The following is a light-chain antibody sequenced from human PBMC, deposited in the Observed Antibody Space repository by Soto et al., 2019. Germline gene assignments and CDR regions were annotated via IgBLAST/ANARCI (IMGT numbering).Light chain of an antibody. CDR2: AAS. Sequence: DIQMTQSPSSVSASVGDRVTMTCRASQGISSWLVWYQQKAGKAPKLLIYAASKLQSGVPSSFSGSGSGTDFARTISSLQPEDSATYYRQQANSFPQTFGQGTKVEIK. CDR1: QGISSW. V-gene: IGKV1-12*01. J-gene: IGKJ1*01. CDR3: QQANSFPQT.